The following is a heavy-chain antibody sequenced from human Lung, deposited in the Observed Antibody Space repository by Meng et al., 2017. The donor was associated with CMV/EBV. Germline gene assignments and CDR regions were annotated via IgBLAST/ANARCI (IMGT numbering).Heavy chain of an antibody. J-gene: IGHJ5*02. Sequence: ASVXVSXXASGYTFSTYTIIWVRQAPGQGLEWMGWISPYNGDTNYAPKFQGRVSMTTDTSTSTAYLELRSLRSDDTAVYYCARGYDFWSAYYLIDPWGQGXLVTVSS. CDR1: GYTFSTYT. CDR2: ISPYNGDT. D-gene: IGHD3-3*01. CDR3: ARGYDFWSAYYLIDP. V-gene: IGHV1-18*01.